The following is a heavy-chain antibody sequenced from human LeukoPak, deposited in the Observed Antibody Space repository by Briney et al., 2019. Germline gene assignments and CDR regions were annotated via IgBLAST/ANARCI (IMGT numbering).Heavy chain of an antibody. CDR2: IYSGGST. D-gene: IGHD4-17*01. CDR3: AREPLIYGPFDC. V-gene: IGHV3-53*01. J-gene: IGHJ4*02. Sequence: GGSLRLSCAVSGFTFSDYWMTWVRQAPGKGLEWVSVIYSGGSTYYADSVKGRFAISRDNSKNTLYLQMNSLRAEDTAVYYCAREPLIYGPFDCWGQGTLVTVSS. CDR1: GFTFSDYW.